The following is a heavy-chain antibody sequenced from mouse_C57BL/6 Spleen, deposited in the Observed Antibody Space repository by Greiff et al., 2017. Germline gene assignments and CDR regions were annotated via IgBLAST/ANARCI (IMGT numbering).Heavy chain of an antibody. CDR3: ARSDYDERAWFAY. Sequence: QVQLQQSGPALVKPGASVKISCKASGYAFSSSWMNWVQQRPGKGLEWIGRIYPGDGDTNYTGKFKGKATLTADKSSSTDNMQLSSLTSEASSVYFCARSDYDERAWFAYWGQGTLVTVSA. V-gene: IGHV1-82*01. CDR1: GYAFSSSW. J-gene: IGHJ3*01. CDR2: IYPGDGDT. D-gene: IGHD2-4*01.